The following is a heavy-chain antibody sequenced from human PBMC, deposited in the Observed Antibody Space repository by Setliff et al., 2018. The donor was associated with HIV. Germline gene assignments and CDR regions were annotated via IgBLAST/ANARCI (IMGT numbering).Heavy chain of an antibody. V-gene: IGHV3-7*04. Sequence: SLRLSCAASGFTFSSYWMSWVRQAPGKGLEWVANIKQDGSEKYYVDSVKGRFTISRDNAKNSLYLQMNSLRAEDTAVYYCARVYSSSWYYFDYWGQGTLVTVSS. CDR2: IKQDGSEK. CDR3: ARVYSSSWYYFDY. D-gene: IGHD6-13*01. CDR1: GFTFSSYW. J-gene: IGHJ4*02.